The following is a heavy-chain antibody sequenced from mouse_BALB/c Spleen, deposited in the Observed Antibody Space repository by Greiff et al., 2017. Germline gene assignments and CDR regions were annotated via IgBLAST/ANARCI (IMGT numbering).Heavy chain of an antibody. V-gene: IGHV5-4*02. CDR1: GFTFSDYY. Sequence: VQLKESGGGLVKPGGSLKLSCAASGFTFSDYYMYWVRQTPEKRLEWVATISDGGSYTYFPDSVKGRFTISRDNAKNNLYLQMSSLKSEDTAMYYCARATMITTWFAYWGQGTLVTVSA. CDR2: ISDGGSYT. CDR3: ARATMITTWFAY. D-gene: IGHD2-4*01. J-gene: IGHJ3*01.